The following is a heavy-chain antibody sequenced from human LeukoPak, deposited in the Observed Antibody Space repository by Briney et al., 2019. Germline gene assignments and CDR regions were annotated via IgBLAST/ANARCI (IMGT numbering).Heavy chain of an antibody. CDR2: MYYGGNT. J-gene: IGHJ4*02. CDR1: GGSMSSYY. D-gene: IGHD1-26*01. CDR3: ARHETGGSYPLKY. Sequence: SETLSLTCTVSGGSMSSYYWSWIRQPPGKGLEWIAYMYYGGNTDYNPSLKSRVTISIDTSNNQFSLKLSSVTAADTAMYYCARHETGGSYPLKYWGQGLLVTVSS. V-gene: IGHV4-59*08.